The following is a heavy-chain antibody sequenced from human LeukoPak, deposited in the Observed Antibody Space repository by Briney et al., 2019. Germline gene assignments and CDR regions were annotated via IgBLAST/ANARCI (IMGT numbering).Heavy chain of an antibody. Sequence: ASVKVSCKASGYTFTSYDINWVRQATGQGLEWMGWMNPNSGNTGYAQKFQGRVTTTRNTSISTAYMELSRLRSDDTAVYYCARGYSYGWYFDYWGQGTLVTVSS. CDR1: GYTFTSYD. V-gene: IGHV1-8*01. CDR3: ARGYSYGWYFDY. CDR2: MNPNSGNT. J-gene: IGHJ4*02. D-gene: IGHD5-18*01.